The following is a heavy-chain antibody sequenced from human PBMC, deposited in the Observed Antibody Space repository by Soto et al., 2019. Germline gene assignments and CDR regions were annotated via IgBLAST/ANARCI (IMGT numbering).Heavy chain of an antibody. D-gene: IGHD5-12*01. V-gene: IGHV4-59*01. J-gene: IGHJ4*02. CDR1: GGSISSYY. CDR3: AREGVDLYFDY. CDR2: IYYSGST. Sequence: SQTLSLTCTVSGGSISSYYWSWIRQPPGKGLEWIGYIYYSGSTNYNPSLKSRVTISVDTSKNQFSLKLSSVTAADTAVYYCAREGVDLYFDYWGQGTLVTLSS.